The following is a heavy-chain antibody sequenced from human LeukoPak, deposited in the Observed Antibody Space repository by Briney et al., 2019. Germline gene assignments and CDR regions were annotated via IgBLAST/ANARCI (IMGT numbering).Heavy chain of an antibody. CDR3: ARGWLAESTVVTPYNY. Sequence: SVKVSCKASGGTFSSYDISWVRQAPGQGLEWMGGITPMFGTAKYAQKFQGRVTITAVESMSTAYMELSSLRPEDTAVYYCARGWLAESTVVTPYNYWGQGTLVTVSS. CDR1: GGTFSSYD. D-gene: IGHD4-23*01. CDR2: ITPMFGTA. V-gene: IGHV1-69*13. J-gene: IGHJ4*02.